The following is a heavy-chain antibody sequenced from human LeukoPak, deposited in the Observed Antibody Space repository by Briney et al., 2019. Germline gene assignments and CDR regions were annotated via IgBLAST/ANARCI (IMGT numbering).Heavy chain of an antibody. D-gene: IGHD3-16*01. CDR3: AKDRDVRGGLLEF. Sequence: PGGSLRLSCAASGFTFSSYWMHWVRQAPGKGLVWVSRINSDGSSTSYADSVKGRFTISRDNAKNTLYLQMNSLRAEDTAVYYCAKDRDVRGGLLEFWGQGTLVTVSS. CDR1: GFTFSSYW. J-gene: IGHJ4*02. CDR2: INSDGSST. V-gene: IGHV3-74*01.